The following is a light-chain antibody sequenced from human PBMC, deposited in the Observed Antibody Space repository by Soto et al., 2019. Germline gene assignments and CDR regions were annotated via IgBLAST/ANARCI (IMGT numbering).Light chain of an antibody. V-gene: IGKV1-33*01. J-gene: IGKJ5*01. Sequence: DIQMTQSPSTLSASVGGRVTITCRASQSVGTWVAWYQQKPGKAPKLLIYGASNLEAGVPSRFRGTGSGTDFTFTISRLQPEDIATYYCQQYENLPTFGQGTRLEIK. CDR1: QSVGTW. CDR3: QQYENLPT. CDR2: GAS.